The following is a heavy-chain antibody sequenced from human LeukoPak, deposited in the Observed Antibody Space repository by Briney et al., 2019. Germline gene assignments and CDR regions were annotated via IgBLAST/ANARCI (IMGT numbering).Heavy chain of an antibody. Sequence: GASVKVSCKVSGYTLTELSMHWVRQAPGKGLEWMGGFDPEDGGTIYAQKFQGRVTMTEDTSTDTAYMELSSLRSEDTAVYYCATDPWGSGSYYSFRWGQGTLVTVSS. J-gene: IGHJ4*02. D-gene: IGHD3-10*01. CDR1: GYTLTELS. V-gene: IGHV1-24*01. CDR3: ATDPWGSGSYYSFR. CDR2: FDPEDGGT.